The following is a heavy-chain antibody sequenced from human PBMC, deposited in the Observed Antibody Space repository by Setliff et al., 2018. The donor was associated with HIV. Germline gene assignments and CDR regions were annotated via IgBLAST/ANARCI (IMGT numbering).Heavy chain of an antibody. CDR3: ARESPSSSWFYFDF. CDR2: INHSGRT. Sequence: SETLSLTCAVSGGTFSLHYYTWIRQSPLRGLEWIGEINHSGRTKYSPSLRSRVSISVDTSKTQFSLKLSSVTAADTAVYYCARESPSSSWFYFDFWGQGTLVTVSS. V-gene: IGHV4-34*01. CDR1: GGTFSLHY. J-gene: IGHJ4*02. D-gene: IGHD6-13*01.